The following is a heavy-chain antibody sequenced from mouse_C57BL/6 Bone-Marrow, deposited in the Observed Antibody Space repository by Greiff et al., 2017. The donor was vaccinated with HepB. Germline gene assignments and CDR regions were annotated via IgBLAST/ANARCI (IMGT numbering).Heavy chain of an antibody. J-gene: IGHJ4*01. CDR1: GFTFSDYG. D-gene: IGHD4-1*01. V-gene: IGHV5-17*01. CDR3: ARKLGRINYAMDY. Sequence: EVKLVESGGGLVKPGGSLKLSCAASGFTFSDYGMHWVRQAPEKGLEWVAYISSGSSTIYYADTVKGRFTISRDNAKNTLFLQMTSLRSEDTAMYYCARKLGRINYAMDYWGQGTSVTVSS. CDR2: ISSGSSTI.